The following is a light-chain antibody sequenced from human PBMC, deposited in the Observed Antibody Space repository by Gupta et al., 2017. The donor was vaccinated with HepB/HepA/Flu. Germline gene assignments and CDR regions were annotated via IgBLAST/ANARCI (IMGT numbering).Light chain of an antibody. Sequence: QSVLIQSPSASGAPGQRVIISCSGSSSNIGSRVNWYQQLPGTAPKLLINTNNQRPSGVPDRISGSKSGTSASLAISGLQSEDEADYYCAAWDDSLNAYVFGTGTKVTVL. J-gene: IGLJ1*01. V-gene: IGLV1-44*01. CDR2: TNN. CDR3: AAWDDSLNAYV. CDR1: SSNIGSR.